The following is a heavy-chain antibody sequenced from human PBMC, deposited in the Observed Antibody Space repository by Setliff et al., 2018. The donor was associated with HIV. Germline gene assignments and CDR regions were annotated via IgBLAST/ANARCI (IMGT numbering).Heavy chain of an antibody. J-gene: IGHJ4*02. Sequence: GGSLRLSCAASGFTFSSYGMHWVRQAPGKGLEWVTFIRYDGSDKYYGPPVRGRFTISRDDSINTLYLQMNSLKTEDTAVYYCTTYPNANIRYWGRGTLVTVSS. V-gene: IGHV3-30*02. D-gene: IGHD4-4*01. CDR3: TTYPNANIRY. CDR2: IRYDGSDK. CDR1: GFTFSSYG.